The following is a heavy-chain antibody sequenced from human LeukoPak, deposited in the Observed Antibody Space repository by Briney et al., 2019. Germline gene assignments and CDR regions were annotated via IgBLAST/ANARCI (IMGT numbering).Heavy chain of an antibody. J-gene: IGHJ4*02. CDR3: AKDGYSSGWYGGNYFDY. D-gene: IGHD6-19*01. CDR2: ISGDGGST. Sequence: PGGSLRLSCAASGFTFDDYAMHWVRQAPGKGLEWVSLISGDGGSTYYADSVKGRFTISRDNSRNSLYLQMNSLRTEDTALYYCAKDGYSSGWYGGNYFDYWGQGTLVTVSS. CDR1: GFTFDDYA. V-gene: IGHV3-43*02.